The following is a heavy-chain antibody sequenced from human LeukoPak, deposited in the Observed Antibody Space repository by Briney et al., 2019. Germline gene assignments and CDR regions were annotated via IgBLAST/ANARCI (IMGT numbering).Heavy chain of an antibody. J-gene: IGHJ1*01. Sequence: ASVKVSCKASGYTFTSYGISWVRQAPGQGPEWMGWISAYNGNTNYAQKLQGRVTMTTDTSTSTAYMELRSLRSDDTAVYYCARDLYDFWSGYPEYFQHWGQGTLVTVSS. CDR3: ARDLYDFWSGYPEYFQH. CDR1: GYTFTSYG. CDR2: ISAYNGNT. D-gene: IGHD3-3*01. V-gene: IGHV1-18*01.